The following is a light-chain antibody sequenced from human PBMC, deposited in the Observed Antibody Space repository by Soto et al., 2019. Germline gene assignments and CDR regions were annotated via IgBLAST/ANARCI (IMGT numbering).Light chain of an antibody. V-gene: IGKV3-11*01. CDR3: QQRSDWPWT. CDR2: EVS. J-gene: IGKJ1*01. Sequence: EIVLTQSPATLSLSPGERATLSFRASESVSSDLAWYQQKPGQAPRLLMYEVSTRAAGIPARFSGGGSGTDFTLTIRSLEPEDFAVYYCQQRSDWPWTFGQGTKVDIK. CDR1: ESVSSD.